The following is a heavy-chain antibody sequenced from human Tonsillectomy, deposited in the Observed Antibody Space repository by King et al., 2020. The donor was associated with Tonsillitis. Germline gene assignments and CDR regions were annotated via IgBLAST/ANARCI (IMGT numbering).Heavy chain of an antibody. CDR1: GFTFSSYG. D-gene: IGHD1-1*01. Sequence: QLVQSGGGVVQPGRSLRLSCAASGFTFSSYGMHWVRQAPGKGLEWVAVISYDGSSKYYADSVKGRFTISRDNSKNTLYLQMNSLRAEDTAIYFCAGPAGTTGYLDYWGQGTLVTVSS. CDR3: AGPAGTTGYLDY. V-gene: IGHV3-30*03. J-gene: IGHJ4*02. CDR2: ISYDGSSK.